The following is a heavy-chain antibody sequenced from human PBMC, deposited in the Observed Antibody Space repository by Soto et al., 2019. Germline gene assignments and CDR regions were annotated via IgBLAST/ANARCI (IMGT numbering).Heavy chain of an antibody. CDR2: INAGNGNT. V-gene: IGHV1-3*01. CDR1: VYTFTSYA. D-gene: IGHD5-12*01. J-gene: IGHJ4*02. CDR3: ARDVADTYFDC. Sequence: XSVKVSCKASVYTFTSYAMHWVRQAPGQRLEWMGWINAGNGNTKYSQKFQGRVTITRDTSASTAYMELSSLRSEDTAVYYCARDVADTYFDCWGQGTLVTVSS.